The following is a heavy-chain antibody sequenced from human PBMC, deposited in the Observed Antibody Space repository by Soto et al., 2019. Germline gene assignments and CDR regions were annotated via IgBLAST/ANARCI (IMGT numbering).Heavy chain of an antibody. Sequence: ASVKVSCKASGGTFSSYAISWVRQAPGQGLEWMGGIIPIFGTANYAQKFQGRVTITADESTSTAYMELSSLRSEDTAVYYCARDRLRGTPGYSSGWRYYYGMDVWGQGTTVTVSS. CDR2: IIPIFGTA. V-gene: IGHV1-69*13. J-gene: IGHJ6*02. D-gene: IGHD6-19*01. CDR3: ARDRLRGTPGYSSGWRYYYGMDV. CDR1: GGTFSSYA.